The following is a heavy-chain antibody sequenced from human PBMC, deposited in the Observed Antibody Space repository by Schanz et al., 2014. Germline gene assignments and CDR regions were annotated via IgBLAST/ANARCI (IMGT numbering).Heavy chain of an antibody. CDR2: IYNSGKT. D-gene: IGHD3-10*01. V-gene: IGHV4-4*07. J-gene: IGHJ3*02. CDR1: GGSISSEY. Sequence: QVQLQESGPALVKPSETLSLTCTVSGGSISSEYWSWIRQPAGKGLEWIGRIYNSGKTNYNPSLERRVSMAVDTSKKQLSLKLMSVSAADTAVYYCARVVLGGDAFDIWGQGTMVTVSS. CDR3: ARVVLGGDAFDI.